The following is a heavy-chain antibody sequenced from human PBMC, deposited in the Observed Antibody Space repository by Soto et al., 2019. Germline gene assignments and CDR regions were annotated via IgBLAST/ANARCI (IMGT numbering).Heavy chain of an antibody. D-gene: IGHD1-1*01. Sequence: GGSLRLSCAASGFTFSSYSMNWVRQAPGKGLEWVSSISSSSSYIYYADSVKGRFTISRDNAKNSLYLQMNSLRAEDTAVYYCARVQGNIDAFDIWGQGTMVTVSS. CDR1: GFTFSSYS. CDR2: ISSSSSYI. CDR3: ARVQGNIDAFDI. V-gene: IGHV3-21*01. J-gene: IGHJ3*02.